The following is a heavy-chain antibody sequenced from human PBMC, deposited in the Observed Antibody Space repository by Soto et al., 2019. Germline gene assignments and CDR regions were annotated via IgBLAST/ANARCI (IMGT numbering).Heavy chain of an antibody. CDR2: IYYSGST. CDR3: ARLVASTHGKFDYYYYYYMDV. J-gene: IGHJ6*03. D-gene: IGHD5-12*01. CDR1: GGSISSYY. V-gene: IGHV4-59*08. Sequence: SETLSLTCTVSGGSISSYYWSWIRQPPGKGLEWIGYIYYSGSTNYNPSLKSRVTISVDTSKNQFSLKLSSVTAADTAVYYCARLVASTHGKFDYYYYYYMDVWGKGTTVTVSS.